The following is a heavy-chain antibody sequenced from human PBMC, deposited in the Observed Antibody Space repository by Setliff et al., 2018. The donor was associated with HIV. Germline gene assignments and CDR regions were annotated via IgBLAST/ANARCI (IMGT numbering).Heavy chain of an antibody. CDR1: GFTFGSYW. D-gene: IGHD3-16*01. J-gene: IGHJ4*02. Sequence: GGSLRLSCAASGFTFGSYWMHWVRQVPGKGLEWVSSINSDGTVTLYADSVKGRLTISRDNAKNTLYLQLNSLRAEDTAVYYCARDRRASQYYLDYWGQGTLVTVSS. CDR2: INSDGTVT. V-gene: IGHV3-74*01. CDR3: ARDRRASQYYLDY.